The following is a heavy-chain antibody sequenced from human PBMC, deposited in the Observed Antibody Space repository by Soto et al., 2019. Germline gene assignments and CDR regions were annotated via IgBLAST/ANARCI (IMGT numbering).Heavy chain of an antibody. CDR1: GYTFTSYG. V-gene: IGHV1-18*01. Sequence: QVQLVQSGAEVKTPGASVKVSCKASGYTFTSYGISWVRQAPGQGLEWMGWISAYNGNTNYAQKFQGRVTMTTDTSTSTAYMELRSLRSDDTAVYYCANDSSWYPTGWFDPWGQGTLVTVSS. D-gene: IGHD6-13*01. CDR2: ISAYNGNT. J-gene: IGHJ5*02. CDR3: ANDSSWYPTGWFDP.